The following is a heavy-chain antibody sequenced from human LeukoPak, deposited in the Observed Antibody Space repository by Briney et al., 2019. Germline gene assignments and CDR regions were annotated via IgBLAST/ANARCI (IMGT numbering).Heavy chain of an antibody. CDR3: ARSPAGVVVPAASAY. Sequence: ASVKVSCKASGYTFTGYYMHWVRQAPGQGLEWMGWINPNSGGTNYAQKFQGRVTTTRDTSISTAYMELSRLRSDDTAVYYCARSPAGVVVPAASAYWGQGTLVTVSS. CDR2: INPNSGGT. CDR1: GYTFTGYY. D-gene: IGHD2-2*01. J-gene: IGHJ4*02. V-gene: IGHV1-2*02.